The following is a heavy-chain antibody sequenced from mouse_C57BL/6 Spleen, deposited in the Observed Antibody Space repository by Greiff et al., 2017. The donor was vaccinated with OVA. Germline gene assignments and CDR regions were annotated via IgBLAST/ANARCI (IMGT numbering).Heavy chain of an antibody. V-gene: IGHV1-82*01. D-gene: IGHD2-3*01. Sequence: VQLQQSGPELVKPGASVKISCKASGYAFSSSWMNWVKQRPGKGLEWIGRIYPGDGDTNYNGKFKGKATLTADNSSSTAYMQLSSLTSEDSAVYFCAKIYDGYYVWAMDYWGQGTSVTVSS. CDR1: GYAFSSSW. CDR3: AKIYDGYYVWAMDY. CDR2: IYPGDGDT. J-gene: IGHJ4*01.